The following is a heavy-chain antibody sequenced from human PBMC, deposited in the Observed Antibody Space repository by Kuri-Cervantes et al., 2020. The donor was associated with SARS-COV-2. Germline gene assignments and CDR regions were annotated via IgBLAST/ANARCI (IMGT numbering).Heavy chain of an antibody. V-gene: IGHV3-11*04. D-gene: IGHD3-3*01. Sequence: GGSLRLSCAVYGGSFSDYYWSWVRQPPGKGLEWVSYISSSGDTIFYADSVKVRFTISRDNTKSSLYLQMNSLRAEDTAVYYCARQREGFLEWLLYYDYWGQGTLVTVSS. CDR3: ARQREGFLEWLLYYDY. CDR1: GGSFSDYY. CDR2: ISSSGDTI. J-gene: IGHJ4*02.